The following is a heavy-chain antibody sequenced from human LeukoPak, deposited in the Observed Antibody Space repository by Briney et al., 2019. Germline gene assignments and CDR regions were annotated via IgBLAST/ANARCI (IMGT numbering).Heavy chain of an antibody. Sequence: SETLSLTCTVSGGSISSYYWSWIRQSPGKGLECIGYIHYTGSTNYNPSLKSRVTISVETSKNQFSLKLSSVTAADTAVYYCARDQGRWLVRTFDYWGQGTLVTVSS. V-gene: IGHV4-59*12. J-gene: IGHJ4*02. CDR1: GGSISSYY. CDR2: IHYTGST. D-gene: IGHD6-19*01. CDR3: ARDQGRWLVRTFDY.